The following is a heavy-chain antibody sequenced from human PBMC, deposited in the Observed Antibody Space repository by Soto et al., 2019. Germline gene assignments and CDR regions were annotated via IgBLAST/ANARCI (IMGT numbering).Heavy chain of an antibody. V-gene: IGHV3-23*01. CDR2: ISGSGIST. Sequence: GGSLRLSCAASGFTFRSYAMSWVRQAPGKGLEWVSGISGSGISTHYADSVKGRFTISRDNSKNTLYLQMNSLRAEDTALYYCTRDRGYPDSFDLWGQGTMVTVSS. CDR1: GFTFRSYA. D-gene: IGHD3-10*01. CDR3: TRDRGYPDSFDL. J-gene: IGHJ3*01.